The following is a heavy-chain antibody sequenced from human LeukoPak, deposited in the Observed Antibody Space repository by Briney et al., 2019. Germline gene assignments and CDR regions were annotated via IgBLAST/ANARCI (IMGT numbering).Heavy chain of an antibody. CDR3: ARDDTGTSHFDY. CDR1: GYTFTSYY. D-gene: IGHD1-7*01. Sequence: ASVKVSCKASGYTFTSYYMHWVRQAPGQGLEWMGIINPSGGSTSYAQKFQGRVTMTRDTSTSTVYMELTSLRSEATAVYYCARDDTGTSHFDYWGQGTLVTVSS. CDR2: INPSGGST. J-gene: IGHJ4*02. V-gene: IGHV1-46*01.